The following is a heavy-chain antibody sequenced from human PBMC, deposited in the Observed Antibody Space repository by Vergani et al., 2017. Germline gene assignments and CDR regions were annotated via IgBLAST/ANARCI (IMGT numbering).Heavy chain of an antibody. D-gene: IGHD1-26*01. CDR1: GFTFRNYA. V-gene: IGHV3-66*02. J-gene: IGHJ5*02. Sequence: EVQMVESGGGLVKPGGSLRLSCAASGFTFRNYAMTWVRQAPGKGLEWVSVIYSGGSTYYADSVKGRFTISRDNSKNTLYLQMNSLRAEDTAVYYCARGRINWFDPWGQGTLVTVSS. CDR3: ARGRINWFDP. CDR2: IYSGGST.